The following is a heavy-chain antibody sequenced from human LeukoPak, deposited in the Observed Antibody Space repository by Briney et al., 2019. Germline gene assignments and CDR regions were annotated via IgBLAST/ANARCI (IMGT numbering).Heavy chain of an antibody. Sequence: GGSLRLSCAASGFTFSTYDMNWVRQAPGKGLEWVSYISSSSRTISYADSVKGRFTISRDNAKNSLYLQMNSLRAEDTAVYYCARLRYYAMDVWGQGATVTASS. CDR1: GFTFSTYD. V-gene: IGHV3-48*01. J-gene: IGHJ6*02. CDR2: ISSSSRTI. CDR3: ARLRYYAMDV.